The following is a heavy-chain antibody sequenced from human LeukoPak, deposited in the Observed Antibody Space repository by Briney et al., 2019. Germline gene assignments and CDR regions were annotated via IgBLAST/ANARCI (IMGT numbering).Heavy chain of an antibody. Sequence: PSETLSLTCAVYGGSFSGYYWSWIRQPPGKGLEWVGEINHSGSTNYNPSLKSRVTISVDTSKNQFSLKLSSVTAADTAVYYCAREGPDYYDSSGYYSSWGQGTLVTVSS. J-gene: IGHJ4*02. V-gene: IGHV4-34*01. CDR3: AREGPDYYDSSGYYSS. D-gene: IGHD3-22*01. CDR1: GGSFSGYY. CDR2: INHSGST.